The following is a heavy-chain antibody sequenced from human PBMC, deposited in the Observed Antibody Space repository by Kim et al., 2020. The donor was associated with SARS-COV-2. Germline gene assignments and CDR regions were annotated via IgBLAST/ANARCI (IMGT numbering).Heavy chain of an antibody. CDR2: ISYDGSNK. CDR3: AKDSKYCSSTSCLIIYYYDYYMDV. V-gene: IGHV3-30*18. CDR1: GFTFSSYG. Sequence: GGSLRLSCAGSGFTFSSYGMHWVRQAPGKGLEWVAVISYDGSNKYYADSVKGRFTISRDNSKNTLYLQMNSLRAEDTAVYYCAKDSKYCSSTSCLIIYYYDYYMDVSGKGTTVTVSS. J-gene: IGHJ6*03. D-gene: IGHD2-2*01.